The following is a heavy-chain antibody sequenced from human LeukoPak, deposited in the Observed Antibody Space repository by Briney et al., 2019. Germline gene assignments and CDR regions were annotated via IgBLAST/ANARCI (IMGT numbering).Heavy chain of an antibody. D-gene: IGHD3-22*01. CDR1: GGSISSSSYY. CDR2: IYYSGST. V-gene: IGHV4-39*07. CDR3: ARVTYDSSGYPHWFDP. Sequence: SETLSLTCTVSGGSISSSSYYWGWIRQPPGKGLEWIGSIYYSGSTYYNPSLKSRVTISVDTYKNQFSLKLSSVTAADTAVYYCARVTYDSSGYPHWFDPWGPGTLVTVSS. J-gene: IGHJ5*02.